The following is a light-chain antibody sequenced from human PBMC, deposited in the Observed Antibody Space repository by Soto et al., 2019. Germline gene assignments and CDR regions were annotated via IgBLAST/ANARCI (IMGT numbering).Light chain of an antibody. Sequence: DLQLSQSPPSLSASVGDRVTITCRASQSINNYLNWYQQDAGKAPKLLIYAASSLQSGVPSRFSGTRSGTDFTLTITSLQPEDFATYFCQQSFSSPFTFGPGTKVDFK. V-gene: IGKV1-39*01. CDR3: QQSFSSPFT. CDR2: AAS. CDR1: QSINNY. J-gene: IGKJ3*01.